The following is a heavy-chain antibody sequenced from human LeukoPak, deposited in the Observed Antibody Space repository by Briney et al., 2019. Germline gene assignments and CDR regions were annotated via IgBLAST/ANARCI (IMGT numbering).Heavy chain of an antibody. D-gene: IGHD2-2*01. V-gene: IGHV4-38-2*01. CDR2: IYHSGST. J-gene: IGHJ4*02. Sequence: PSETLSLTCAVSGYSISSGYYCGWIRQPPGQGLEWIGSIYHSGSTYYNPSLKSRVTISVDTSKNQFSLKLSSVTAADTAVYYCAGEGYCSSTSCYYYFDYWGQGTLVTVSS. CDR3: AGEGYCSSTSCYYYFDY. CDR1: GYSISSGYY.